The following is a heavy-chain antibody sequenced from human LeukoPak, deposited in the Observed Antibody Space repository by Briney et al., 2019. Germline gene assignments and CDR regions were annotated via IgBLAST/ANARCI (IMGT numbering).Heavy chain of an antibody. J-gene: IGHJ4*02. CDR2: IKQDGSEK. CDR1: GFIFSDYW. Sequence: PGGSLRLSCAASGFIFSDYWMTWVRQAPGKGLEWVANIKQDGSEKYYVDSVKGQFTISRDNAKNSLYLHMNSLRAEDAAVYYCARDRLRSSAWVFDYWGQGTLVTVSS. V-gene: IGHV3-7*01. CDR3: ARDRLRSSAWVFDY. D-gene: IGHD6-25*01.